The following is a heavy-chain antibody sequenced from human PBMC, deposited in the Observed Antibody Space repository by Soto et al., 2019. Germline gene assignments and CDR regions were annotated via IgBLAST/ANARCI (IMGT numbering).Heavy chain of an antibody. CDR1: GGSISSYY. J-gene: IGHJ3*02. Sequence: PSETLSLTCTVSGGSISSYYWSWIRQPPGKGLEWIGYIYYSGSTNYNPSLKSRVTISVDTSKNQFSLKLSSVTAADTAVYYCARTTTSRSVNAFDIWGQGTMVTVSS. CDR3: ARTTTSRSVNAFDI. CDR2: IYYSGST. V-gene: IGHV4-59*01. D-gene: IGHD4-17*01.